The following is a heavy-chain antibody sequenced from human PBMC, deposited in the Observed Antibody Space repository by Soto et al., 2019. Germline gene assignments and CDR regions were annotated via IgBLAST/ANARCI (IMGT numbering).Heavy chain of an antibody. CDR1: GGTFSSYT. D-gene: IGHD3-9*01. CDR3: ARVYYDMLTGRERPYYYYMDV. J-gene: IGHJ6*03. V-gene: IGHV1-69*02. CDR2: IIPILGIA. Sequence: ASVKVSCKASGGTFSSYTISWVRQAPGQGLEWMGRIIPILGIANYAQKFQGRVTITADKSTSTAYMELSSLRSEDTAVYYCARVYYDMLTGRERPYYYYMDVWGKGTTVTVSS.